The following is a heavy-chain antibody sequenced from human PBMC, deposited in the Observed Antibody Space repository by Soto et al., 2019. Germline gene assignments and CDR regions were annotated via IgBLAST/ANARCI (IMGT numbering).Heavy chain of an antibody. D-gene: IGHD6-13*01. V-gene: IGHV1-3*01. Sequence: GASVKVSFKGSGYHFTSYCVHLGRPAPEQRLEWMGWINAGNGNTKYSQKFQGRVTITRDTSASTAYMELSSLRSEDTAVYYCARIGYSSSWYPFDYWGQGTLVTVSS. CDR3: ARIGYSSSWYPFDY. J-gene: IGHJ4*02. CDR1: GYHFTSYC. CDR2: INAGNGNT.